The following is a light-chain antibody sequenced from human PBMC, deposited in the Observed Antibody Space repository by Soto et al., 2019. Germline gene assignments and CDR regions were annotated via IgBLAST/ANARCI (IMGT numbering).Light chain of an antibody. CDR2: EVR. CDR3: SAYTAGSTLV. J-gene: IGLJ3*02. Sequence: QSALAQPASVSGSAGQSITISCSGTMRDVGAYNLVSWYQQHPGTAPKLIIYEVRNRPSGISSRFSGSRSGNTASLTISGLQSEDERDYYCSAYTAGSTLVFGGGTKVTVL. V-gene: IGLV2-14*01. CDR1: MRDVGAYNL.